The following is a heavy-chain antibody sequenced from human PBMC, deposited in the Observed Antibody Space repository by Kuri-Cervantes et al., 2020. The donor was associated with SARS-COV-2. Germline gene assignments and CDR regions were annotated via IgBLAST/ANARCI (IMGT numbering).Heavy chain of an antibody. V-gene: IGHV4-39*01. CDR1: GGSISSSSYY. CDR3: ARHEVLITFGGVIVSYFDY. J-gene: IGHJ4*02. CDR2: IYYSGST. D-gene: IGHD3-16*02. Sequence: SETLSLTCTVSGGSISSSSYYWGWIRQPPGKGLEWIGSIYYSGSTYHNPSLKSRVTISVDTSKNQFSLKLSSVPAADTAVYYCARHEVLITFGGVIVSYFDYWGQGTLVTVSS.